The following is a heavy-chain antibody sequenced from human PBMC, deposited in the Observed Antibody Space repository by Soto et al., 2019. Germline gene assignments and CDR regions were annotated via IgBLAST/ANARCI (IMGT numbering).Heavy chain of an antibody. Sequence: GGSLRLSCAASGFTFSTYGMHWVRQAPGKGLEWVAIIWYDGSNRYYADSVKGRFTISRDNSKNTLYLQMNSLRAEDTAVYYCTRGEYISYLGFDYWGQGTLVTVSS. V-gene: IGHV3-33*01. D-gene: IGHD3-16*01. CDR2: IWYDGSNR. J-gene: IGHJ4*02. CDR3: TRGEYISYLGFDY. CDR1: GFTFSTYG.